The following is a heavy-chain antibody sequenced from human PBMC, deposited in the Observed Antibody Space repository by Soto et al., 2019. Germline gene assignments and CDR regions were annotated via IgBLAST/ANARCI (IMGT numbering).Heavy chain of an antibody. D-gene: IGHD2-15*01. CDR3: ANGVGLSPLSYYGMDV. J-gene: IGHJ6*02. V-gene: IGHV3-30*18. CDR1: GFPFSSYG. Sequence: PGGSLRLSCAASGFPFSSYGMHWVRQAPGKGLEWVAVISYDGSNKYYADSVKGRFTISRDNSKNTLYLQMNSLRAEDTAVYYCANGVGLSPLSYYGMDVWGQGTTVTVSS. CDR2: ISYDGSNK.